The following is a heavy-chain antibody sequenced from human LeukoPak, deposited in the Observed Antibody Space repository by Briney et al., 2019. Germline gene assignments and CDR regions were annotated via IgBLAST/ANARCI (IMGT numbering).Heavy chain of an antibody. CDR3: ARDEDYSNHPTFDY. CDR1: GFTFSSYG. CDR2: IWYDGSNK. Sequence: GGSLRLSCAASGFTFSSYGMHWVRQAPGKGLEWVAVIWYDGSNKYYADSVKGRFTISRDNSKNTLYLQMNSLRAEDTAVYYCARDEDYSNHPTFDYWGQGTLVTVSS. V-gene: IGHV3-33*01. J-gene: IGHJ4*02. D-gene: IGHD4-11*01.